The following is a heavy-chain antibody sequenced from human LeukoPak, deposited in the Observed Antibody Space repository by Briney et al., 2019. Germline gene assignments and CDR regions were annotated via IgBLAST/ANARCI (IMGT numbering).Heavy chain of an antibody. CDR1: GGSISSSSYY. CDR2: IYYSGST. J-gene: IGHJ6*02. V-gene: IGHV4-39*07. CDR3: ARDRKGVTPPHYYYGMDV. D-gene: IGHD4-23*01. Sequence: SETLSLTCTVSGGSISSSSYYWGWIRQPPGKGLEWIGSIYYSGSTYYNPSLKSRVTISVDTSKNQFSLKLSSVTAADTAVYYCARDRKGVTPPHYYYGMDVWGQGTTVTVSS.